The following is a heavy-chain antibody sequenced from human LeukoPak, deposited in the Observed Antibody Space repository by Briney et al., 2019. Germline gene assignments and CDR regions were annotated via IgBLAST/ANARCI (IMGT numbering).Heavy chain of an antibody. CDR1: GFTFSSYW. V-gene: IGHV3-7*03. CDR2: IKQDGSEK. J-gene: IGHJ6*04. D-gene: IGHD2-2*01. CDR3: ARDALGYCSSTSSLCYYGMDV. Sequence: GGSLRLSCAAAGFTFSSYWMSWVRQAPGKGLELVANIKQDGSEKYYVDSVKGRFTISRDDAKNSLYLQMNSLRAEDTAVYYCARDALGYCSSTSSLCYYGMDVWGKGTTVTVSS.